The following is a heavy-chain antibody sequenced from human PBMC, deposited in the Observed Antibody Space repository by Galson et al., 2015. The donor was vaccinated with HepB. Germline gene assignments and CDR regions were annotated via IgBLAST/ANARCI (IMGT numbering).Heavy chain of an antibody. CDR1: GGTFSRYA. CDR2: IIPIFGTA. Sequence: SVKVSCKASGGTFSRYAISWVRQAPGQGLEWMGGIIPIFGTANYAQKFQGRVTITADKSTSTAYMELSSLRSEDTAVYYCARFIAVAGTDYWGQGTLVTVSS. V-gene: IGHV1-69*06. D-gene: IGHD6-19*01. CDR3: ARFIAVAGTDY. J-gene: IGHJ4*02.